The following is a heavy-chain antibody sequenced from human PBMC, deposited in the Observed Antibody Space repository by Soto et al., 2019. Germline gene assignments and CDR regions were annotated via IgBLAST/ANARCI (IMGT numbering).Heavy chain of an antibody. Sequence: EVQLVESGGGLVQPGGSLRLSCAASGFTFSSYWMSWVRQAPGKGLEWVANIKQDGSDKYYVDYVKGRFTISRDNAKNSLYLQMNSLTAEDSAIYYCAKVKRLAGQEWGQGTLVSVSP. CDR3: AKVKRLAGQE. CDR2: IKQDGSDK. D-gene: IGHD6-13*01. CDR1: GFTFSSYW. V-gene: IGHV3-7*05. J-gene: IGHJ4*02.